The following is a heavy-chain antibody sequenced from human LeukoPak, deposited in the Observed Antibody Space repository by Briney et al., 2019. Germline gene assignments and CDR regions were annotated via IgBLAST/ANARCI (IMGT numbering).Heavy chain of an antibody. CDR3: ARVRTAITFGGVIVSEGPDY. CDR2: ISAYNGNT. Sequence: ASVKVSCKASGYIFTSYGISWVRQAPGQGLEWMGWISAYNGNTNYAQKLQGRVTMTTDTSTSTAYMELRSLRSDDTAVYYCARVRTAITFGGVIVSEGPDYWGQGTLVTVSS. V-gene: IGHV1-18*01. J-gene: IGHJ4*02. D-gene: IGHD3-16*02. CDR1: GYIFTSYG.